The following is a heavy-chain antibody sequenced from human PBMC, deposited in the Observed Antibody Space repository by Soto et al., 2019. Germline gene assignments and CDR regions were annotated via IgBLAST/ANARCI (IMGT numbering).Heavy chain of an antibody. V-gene: IGHV4-59*12. CDR3: ARRGQEQRYCRGSSCPRRAFDI. CDR2: IYYSGST. Sequence: SETLSLTCTVSGGSISSYYWSWIRQPPGKGLEWIGYIYYSGSTNYNPSLKSRVTISVDTSKNQFSLKLSSVTAADTAVYYCARRGQEQRYCRGSSCPRRAFDIWDQGTMVTVS. J-gene: IGHJ3*02. D-gene: IGHD2-15*01. CDR1: GGSISSYY.